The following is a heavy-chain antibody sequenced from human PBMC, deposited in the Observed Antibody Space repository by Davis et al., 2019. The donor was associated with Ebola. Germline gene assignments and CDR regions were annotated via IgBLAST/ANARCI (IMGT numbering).Heavy chain of an antibody. J-gene: IGHJ5*02. CDR1: GGSFSGYY. CDR2: INHSGST. Sequence: MPSETLSLTCAVYGGSFSGYYWSWIRQPPGKGLEWIGEINHSGSTNYNPSLKSRVTISVDKSKNQFSLKLSSVTAADTAVYYCARGAGYNWFDPWGQGTLVTVSS. CDR3: ARGAGYNWFDP. V-gene: IGHV4-34*01.